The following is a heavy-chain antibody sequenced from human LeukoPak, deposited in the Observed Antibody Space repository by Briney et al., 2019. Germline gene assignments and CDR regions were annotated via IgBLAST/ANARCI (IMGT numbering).Heavy chain of an antibody. CDR2: IYYSGST. CDR1: GGSISSGDYY. CDR3: ARGYYDILTGYAPNGAFDI. V-gene: IGHV4-30-4*01. Sequence: SETLSLTCTVSGGSISSGDYYWSWIRQPPGKGLEWIGYIYYSGSTYYNPSLKSRVTISVDTSKNQFSLKLSSVTAADTAVYYCARGYYDILTGYAPNGAFDIWGQGTMVTVSS. J-gene: IGHJ3*02. D-gene: IGHD3-9*01.